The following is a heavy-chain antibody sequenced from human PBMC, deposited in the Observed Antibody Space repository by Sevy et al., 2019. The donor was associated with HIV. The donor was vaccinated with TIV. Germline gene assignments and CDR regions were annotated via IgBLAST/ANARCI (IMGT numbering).Heavy chain of an antibody. CDR3: ARDPSRLEISYFDY. CDR2: ISSGSTYI. Sequence: GGSLRLSCAASGFTFSTYSMNWVRQSPGKGLEWVSFISSGSTYIHYADSVKGRFTISRDNAKNSLYLQMNSLRAEDTAVYYCARDPSRLEISYFDYWGPGTLVTVSS. V-gene: IGHV3-21*06. D-gene: IGHD2-21*01. CDR1: GFTFSTYS. J-gene: IGHJ4*02.